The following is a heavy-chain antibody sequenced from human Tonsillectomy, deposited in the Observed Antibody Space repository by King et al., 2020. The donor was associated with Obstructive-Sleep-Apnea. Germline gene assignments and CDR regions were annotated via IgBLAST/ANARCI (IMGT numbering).Heavy chain of an antibody. D-gene: IGHD2-2*03. J-gene: IGHJ6*02. CDR3: AMLDIEYSYSYGMVV. Sequence: LQLQESGPGLVKPSETLSLTCTVSGASIGSSSYYWGWIRQPPGKGLEWIGSINYSGSTYYNPSLRRRVAISLDTSKNQFSLRLRSVTAADTALYYCAMLDIEYSYSYGMVVWGQGTTVTVSS. CDR1: GASIGSSSYY. V-gene: IGHV4-39*07. CDR2: INYSGST.